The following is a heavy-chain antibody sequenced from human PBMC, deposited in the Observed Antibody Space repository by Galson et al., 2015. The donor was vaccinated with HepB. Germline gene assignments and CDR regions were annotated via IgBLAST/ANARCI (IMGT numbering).Heavy chain of an antibody. D-gene: IGHD2-2*01. J-gene: IGHJ5*02. Sequence: SVKVSCKASGGTFSSYAISWVRQAPGQGLEWMGGIIPIFGTANYAQKFQGRVTITADESTSTAYMELSSLRSEDTAVYYCARVNQIVVVPAAIPYIWFDPWGQGTLVTVSS. CDR2: IIPIFGTA. V-gene: IGHV1-69*13. CDR3: ARVNQIVVVPAAIPYIWFDP. CDR1: GGTFSSYA.